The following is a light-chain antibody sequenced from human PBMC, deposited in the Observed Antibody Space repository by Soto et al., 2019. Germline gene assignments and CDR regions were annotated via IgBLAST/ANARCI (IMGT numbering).Light chain of an antibody. J-gene: IGKJ1*01. Sequence: DIQMTQSPSTLSASVGDRVTITCRASQNINRWLAWYQQKPGQPPKLLIYWASTRESGVPDRFSGSGSGTDFTLTISSLQAEDVAVYYCQQYYSTRTFGQGTKVDIK. CDR3: QQYYSTRT. V-gene: IGKV4-1*01. CDR1: QNINRW. CDR2: WAS.